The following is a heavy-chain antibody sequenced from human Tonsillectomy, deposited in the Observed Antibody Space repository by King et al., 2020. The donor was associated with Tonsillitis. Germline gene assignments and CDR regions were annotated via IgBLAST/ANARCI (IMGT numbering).Heavy chain of an antibody. J-gene: IGHJ6*02. V-gene: IGHV3-30-3*01. D-gene: IGHD3-10*01. CDR3: ARGSHYNHGWPIYYGMDV. CDR2: ISYDGDNR. CDR1: GFTLSSFA. Sequence: VQLVESGGGVVQPGRSLRLSCAASGFTLSSFAMHWVRQAPGKGLEWGAVISYDGDNRYYADSVKGRVTISRDNFRDALSLQINSLGTGDTAVYYCARGSHYNHGWPIYYGMDVWGQGTTVTVSS.